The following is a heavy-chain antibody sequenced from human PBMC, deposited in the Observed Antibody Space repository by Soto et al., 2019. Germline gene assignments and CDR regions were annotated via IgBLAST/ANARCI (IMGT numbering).Heavy chain of an antibody. CDR2: ISYDGSNK. V-gene: IGHV3-30-3*01. CDR1: GFTFSSYA. CDR3: ASSRAAMGPFDY. D-gene: IGHD5-18*01. Sequence: PGGSLRLSCAASGFTFSSYAMHWVRQAPGKGLEWVAVISYDGSNKYYADSMKGRFTISRDNSKNTLYLQMNSLRAEDTAVYYCASSRAAMGPFDYWGQGTLVTVSS. J-gene: IGHJ4*02.